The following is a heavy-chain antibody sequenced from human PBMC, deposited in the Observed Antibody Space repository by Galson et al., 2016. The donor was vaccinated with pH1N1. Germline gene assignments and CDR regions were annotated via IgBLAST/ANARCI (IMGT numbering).Heavy chain of an antibody. CDR3: AASETYKPSSYDY. CDR2: IIAIFGVP. Sequence: SVKVSCKASGGIFNKYAISWVRQAPGQGLEWVGDIIAIFGVPNYAQKFQGKVTINADKSTNTAYMELSSLKSDDTAVYYCAASETYKPSSYDYWGLGTLVNVSS. V-gene: IGHV1-69*10. J-gene: IGHJ4*02. D-gene: IGHD3-10*01. CDR1: GGIFNKYA.